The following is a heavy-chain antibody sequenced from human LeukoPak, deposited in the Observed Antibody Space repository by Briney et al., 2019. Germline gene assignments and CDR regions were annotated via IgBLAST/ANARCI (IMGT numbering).Heavy chain of an antibody. CDR1: GGSISSYY. D-gene: IGHD2-15*01. J-gene: IGHJ5*02. CDR3: ARARSGYCSGGSCYLNWFDP. CDR2: IYYSGST. Sequence: SETLSLTCTVSGGSISSYYWSWIRQPPGKGLEWIGYIYYSGSTNYNPSLKSRVTISVDTSKNQFSLKLSSVTAADTAVYYCARARSGYCSGGSCYLNWFDPWGQGTLVTVSS. V-gene: IGHV4-59*12.